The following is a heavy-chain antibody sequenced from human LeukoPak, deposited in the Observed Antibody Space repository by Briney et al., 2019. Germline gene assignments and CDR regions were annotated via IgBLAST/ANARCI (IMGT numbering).Heavy chain of an antibody. CDR3: ARKFGSYGGPYYYYYMDV. CDR1: GGSFSGYY. J-gene: IGHJ6*03. CDR2: INHSGST. Sequence: PSETLSLTCAVYGGSFSGYYWSWIRQPPGKGLEWIGEINHSGSTNYNPSLKSRVTISVDTSKNQFSLKLSSVTAADTAVYYCARKFGSYGGPYYYYYMDVWGKGTTVTISS. V-gene: IGHV4-34*01. D-gene: IGHD3-10*01.